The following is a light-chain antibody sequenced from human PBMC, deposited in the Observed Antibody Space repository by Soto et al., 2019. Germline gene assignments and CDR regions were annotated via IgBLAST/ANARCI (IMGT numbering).Light chain of an antibody. V-gene: IGLV2-14*03. CDR2: DVN. J-gene: IGLJ1*01. Sequence: QSALTQPASVSGSPGQSITISCTGTSSDVGGYNFVSWYQQHPGKVPKLMIFDVNRRPSGVSDRFSGSKSGNTASLTISGLQAEDEGDYYCCSYTSSSSHVFGSGTKLTV. CDR1: SSDVGGYNF. CDR3: CSYTSSSSHV.